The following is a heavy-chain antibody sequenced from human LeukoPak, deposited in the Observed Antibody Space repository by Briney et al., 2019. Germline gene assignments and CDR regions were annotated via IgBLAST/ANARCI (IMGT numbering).Heavy chain of an antibody. Sequence: ASVKVSCKASGGTFSSYAISWVRQAPGQGLEWMGWISAYNGNTNYAQKLQGRVTMTTDTSTNTAYMELRSLRSDDTAVYYCARDSRQTFLDYWGQGTLVTVSS. CDR2: ISAYNGNT. CDR1: GGTFSSYA. J-gene: IGHJ4*02. V-gene: IGHV1-18*01. CDR3: ARDSRQTFLDY.